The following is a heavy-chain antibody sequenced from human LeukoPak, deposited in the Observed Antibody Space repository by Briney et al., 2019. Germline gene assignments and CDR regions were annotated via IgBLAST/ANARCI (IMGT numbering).Heavy chain of an antibody. Sequence: SETLSLTCAVYGGSFSGYYWSWIRQPPGKGLEWIGEINHSGSTNYNPSLKSRVTISVDTSKNQFSLKLSSVTAADTAVYYCARSLTRAYGSGSYQFSCWFDPWGQGTLVTVSS. J-gene: IGHJ5*02. CDR2: INHSGST. CDR3: ARSLTRAYGSGSYQFSCWFDP. V-gene: IGHV4-34*01. CDR1: GGSFSGYY. D-gene: IGHD3-10*01.